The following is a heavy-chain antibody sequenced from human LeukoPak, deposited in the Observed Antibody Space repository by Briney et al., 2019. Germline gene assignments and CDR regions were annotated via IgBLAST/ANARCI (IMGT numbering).Heavy chain of an antibody. CDR3: ARGLRQLVPYYYYVMDV. Sequence: ASVKVSCKASGYTFTSYDINWVRQATGQGLEWMGWMNPNSGNTGYAQKFQGRVTMTRNTSISTAYMELSSLRPEDTAVYYCARGLRQLVPYYYYVMDVWGQGTTVTVSS. D-gene: IGHD6-6*01. V-gene: IGHV1-8*01. CDR1: GYTFTSYD. J-gene: IGHJ6*02. CDR2: MNPNSGNT.